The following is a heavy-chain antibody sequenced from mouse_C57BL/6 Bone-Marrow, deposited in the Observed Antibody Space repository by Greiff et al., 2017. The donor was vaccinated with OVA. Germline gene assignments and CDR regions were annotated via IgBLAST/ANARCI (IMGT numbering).Heavy chain of an antibody. D-gene: IGHD4-1*01. CDR2: IWSGGST. J-gene: IGHJ1*03. CDR1: GFSLTSYG. V-gene: IGHV2-2*01. CDR3: ARKTPPNWDEGYFDV. Sequence: VQLQQSGPGLVQPSQSLSITCTVSGFSLTSYGVHWVRQSPGKGLEWLGVIWSGGSTAYNAAFISRLSISKDNSKSQVFLKMNRLQADDTAIYYCARKTPPNWDEGYFDVWGTGTTVTVSS.